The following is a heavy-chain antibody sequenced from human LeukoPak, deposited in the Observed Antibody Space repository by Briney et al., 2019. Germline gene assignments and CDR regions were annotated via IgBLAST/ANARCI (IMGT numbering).Heavy chain of an antibody. CDR1: GGSISSYY. CDR3: ARDVSLRSNSGYDLYGY. D-gene: IGHD5-12*01. V-gene: IGHV4-59*01. J-gene: IGHJ4*02. Sequence: PSETLSLTCTVSGGSISSYYWSWIRQPPGKGLEWIGYIYYSGSTNYNPSLKSRVTISVDTSKNQFSLKLSSVTAEDTAVYYCARDVSLRSNSGYDLYGYWGQGTLVTVSS. CDR2: IYYSGST.